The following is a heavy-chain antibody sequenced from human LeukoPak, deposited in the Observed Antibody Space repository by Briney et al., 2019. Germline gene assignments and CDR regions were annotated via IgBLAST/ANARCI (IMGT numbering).Heavy chain of an antibody. CDR3: ARVPKCSSTSCRYNWFDP. D-gene: IGHD2-2*01. V-gene: IGHV1-8*01. Sequence: ASVKVSCKASGYIFTSYDINWVRQATGQGLEWMGWMNPNSGNTGYAQKFQGRVTMTRNTSISTAYMELSSLRSEDTAVYYCARVPKCSSTSCRYNWFDPWGQGTLVTVSS. J-gene: IGHJ5*02. CDR1: GYIFTSYD. CDR2: MNPNSGNT.